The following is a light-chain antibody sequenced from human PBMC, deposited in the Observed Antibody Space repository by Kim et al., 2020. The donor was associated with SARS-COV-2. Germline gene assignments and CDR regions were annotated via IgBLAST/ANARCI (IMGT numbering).Light chain of an antibody. CDR3: QQYGRAPGLT. Sequence: EIVLTQPPGTLSLSPGERSTLSCRASQSVSSSYLAWYEQKPDQAPRLIIYGASNRATGIPDRFSGSGSGTDFTLSISRLEPEDFAVYYCQQYGRAPGLTFGGGTKVDIK. J-gene: IGKJ4*01. CDR2: GAS. V-gene: IGKV3-20*01. CDR1: QSVSSSY.